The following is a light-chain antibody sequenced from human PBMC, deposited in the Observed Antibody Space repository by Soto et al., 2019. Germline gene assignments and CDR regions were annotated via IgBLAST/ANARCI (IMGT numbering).Light chain of an antibody. CDR2: ASS. Sequence: DIQLTQSPSFLSASVGDRVTITSRASQGISSYLAWYQQTPGKAPKLLIYASSTLQSGVTSRFSGSGSGTEFTLTSSNLQPEDFATYFCQQLNTFPITFGQGTRL. J-gene: IGKJ5*01. V-gene: IGKV1-9*01. CDR1: QGISSY. CDR3: QQLNTFPIT.